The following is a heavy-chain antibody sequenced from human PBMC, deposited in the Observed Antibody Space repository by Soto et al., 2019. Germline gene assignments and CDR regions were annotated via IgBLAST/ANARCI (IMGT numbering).Heavy chain of an antibody. CDR2: VHPSGST. CDR3: ARSLRSGYRFGQRNFFYYGLDV. J-gene: IGHJ6*02. CDR1: SASLGDHY. V-gene: IGHV4-34*01. Sequence: SETLSLTCAVFSASLGDHYWAWIRQSPDKGLEWIGEVHPSGSTYYNPSLKRRLTLSLDTSNNQFSLNVASVTAADTAVYFYARSLRSGYRFGQRNFFYYGLDVWGPGTTVTVSS. D-gene: IGHD5-18*01.